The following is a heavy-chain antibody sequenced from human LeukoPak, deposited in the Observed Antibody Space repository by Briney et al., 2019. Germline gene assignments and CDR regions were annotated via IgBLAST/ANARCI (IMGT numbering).Heavy chain of an antibody. CDR1: GYTFTGYY. Sequence: ASVKVSCKASGYTFTGYYMHWVRQAPGQGLEWMGWINPNSGGTSYAQKFQGRVTMTRDTSISTAYMELSRLRSDDTAVYYCARDLKIAAVTWGFDPWGQGTLVTVSS. CDR2: INPNSGGT. D-gene: IGHD1-26*01. CDR3: ARDLKIAAVTWGFDP. V-gene: IGHV1-2*02. J-gene: IGHJ5*02.